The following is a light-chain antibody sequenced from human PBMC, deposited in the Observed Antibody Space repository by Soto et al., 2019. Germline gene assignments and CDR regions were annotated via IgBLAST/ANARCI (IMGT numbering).Light chain of an antibody. V-gene: IGKV1-39*01. J-gene: IGKJ5*01. CDR2: AAS. CDR1: QTISSY. Sequence: DIQMTQSPASLSASVGDRGTITCRASQTISSYLNWYQQKPGKAPRLLISAASSLQSGVSSRFSGSGSGTDFTLTISSLQPEDFATYYCQQSYSTLSITFGQGTRLEIK. CDR3: QQSYSTLSIT.